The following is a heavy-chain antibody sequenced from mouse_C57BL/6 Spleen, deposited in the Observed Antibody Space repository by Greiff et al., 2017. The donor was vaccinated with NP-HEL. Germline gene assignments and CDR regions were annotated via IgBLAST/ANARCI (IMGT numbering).Heavy chain of an antibody. CDR2: IYPGSGST. V-gene: IGHV1-55*01. Sequence: QVQLQQPGAEHVKPGASVKMSCKASGYTFTSYWITWVKQRPGQGLEWIGDIYPGSGSTNYNEKFKSKATLTVDTSSSTAYMQLSSLTSEDSAVYYCARIGYDYDEGYHFDYWGQGTTLTVSS. CDR3: ARIGYDYDEGYHFDY. CDR1: GYTFTSYW. J-gene: IGHJ2*01. D-gene: IGHD2-4*01.